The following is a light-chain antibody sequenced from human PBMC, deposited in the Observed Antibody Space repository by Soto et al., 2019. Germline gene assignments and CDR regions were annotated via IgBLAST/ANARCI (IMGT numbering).Light chain of an antibody. CDR1: QSVDSH. Sequence: EIVMTQSPVTLSVSPGERATLSCRASQSVDSHLAWYQQRPGQAPRLLIYGASYRATGIPPRFSGSGSGTDFTLTISSLQSEDLAVYYCQQYDNWPPFTFGPGTKVDIK. J-gene: IGKJ3*01. V-gene: IGKV3-15*01. CDR3: QQYDNWPPFT. CDR2: GAS.